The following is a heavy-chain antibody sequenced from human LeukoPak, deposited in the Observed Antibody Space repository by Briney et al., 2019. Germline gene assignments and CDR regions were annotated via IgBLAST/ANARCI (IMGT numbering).Heavy chain of an antibody. CDR3: ARMRDDNLDY. D-gene: IGHD5-24*01. J-gene: IGHJ4*02. CDR2: ISSTSSYI. CDR1: GFTFSSYS. Sequence: GGSLRLSCAASGFTFSSYSINWVRQAPGKGLEWVSSISSTSSYIYYIDSVKGRFTISRDNAKNSLYLQMNSLRAEDTAVYYCARMRDDNLDYWGQGTLVIVSS. V-gene: IGHV3-21*01.